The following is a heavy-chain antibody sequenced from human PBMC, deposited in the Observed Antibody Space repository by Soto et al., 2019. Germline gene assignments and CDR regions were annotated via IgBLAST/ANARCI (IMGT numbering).Heavy chain of an antibody. Sequence: QVQLVESGGGLVKTSGSLRIACAASGFTFSDYYMSWVRQAPGKGLEWLSYISSSGNTIYYADSVKGRFTISRDNARNSVYLQMNSLRAEDTALYFCAKMSSENYYDPVFSWGQGTLLTVSS. J-gene: IGHJ4*02. V-gene: IGHV3-11*01. D-gene: IGHD3-22*01. CDR3: AKMSSENYYDPVFS. CDR2: ISSSGNTI. CDR1: GFTFSDYY.